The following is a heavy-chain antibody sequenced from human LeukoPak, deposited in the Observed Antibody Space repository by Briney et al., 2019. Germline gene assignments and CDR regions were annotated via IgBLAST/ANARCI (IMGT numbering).Heavy chain of an antibody. D-gene: IGHD3-22*01. V-gene: IGHV3-23*01. J-gene: IGHJ4*02. CDR1: GFTFSSFG. Sequence: HTGGSLRLSCAASGFTFSSFGMSWVRQAPGKGLEWVSGIRRSGDSTYYADSVKGRFTISRDNSKNTLYLQMNSLRAEDTAVYYCAKGGRIDSSGYPLVWGQGTLVTVSS. CDR2: IRRSGDST. CDR3: AKGGRIDSSGYPLV.